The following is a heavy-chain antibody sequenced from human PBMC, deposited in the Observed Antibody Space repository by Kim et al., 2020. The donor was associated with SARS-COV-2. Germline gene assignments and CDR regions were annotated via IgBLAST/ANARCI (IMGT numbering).Heavy chain of an antibody. CDR3: AGGLRLGELSLYPYYYHYYMDV. CDR2: ISSSGSTI. CDR1: GFTFSSYE. J-gene: IGHJ6*03. D-gene: IGHD3-16*02. Sequence: GGSLRLSCAASGFTFSSYEMNWVRQAPGKGLQWVSYISSSGSTIYYADSVKGRFTISRDNAKNSLYLQMNSLRAEDTAVYYCAGGLRLGELSLYPYYYHYYMDVWGKGTTVTVSS. V-gene: IGHV3-48*03.